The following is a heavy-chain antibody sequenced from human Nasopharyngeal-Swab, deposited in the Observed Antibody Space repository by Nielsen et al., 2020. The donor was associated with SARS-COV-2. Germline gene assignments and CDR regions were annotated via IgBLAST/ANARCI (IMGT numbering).Heavy chain of an antibody. CDR2: KKPDGSEK. CDR1: GFTFRSLW. V-gene: IGHV3-7*01. J-gene: IGHJ3*01. CDR3: ARDWSRAFDV. Sequence: LSLTCAASGFTFRSLWMSWVPQVPGKGLEGVADKKPDGSEKFYVDSVKGRFPISRDNAKNSMSLQMNSLRVEDTAVYYCARDWSRAFDVWGQGTMVTVSS.